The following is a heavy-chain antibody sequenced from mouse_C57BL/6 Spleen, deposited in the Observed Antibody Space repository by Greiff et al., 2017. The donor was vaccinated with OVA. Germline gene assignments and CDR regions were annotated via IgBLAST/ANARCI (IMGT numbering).Heavy chain of an antibody. CDR1: GYAFSSSW. D-gene: IGHD1-1*01. V-gene: IGHV1-82*01. CDR2: IYPGDGDT. CDR3: ARYYDGRLGYFDD. Sequence: QVQLQQSGPELVKPGASVKISCKASGYAFSSSWMNWVKQRPGKGLEWIGRIYPGDGDTNYNGKFKGKATLTADKSSSTAYRQLSSLTSDDSAVDCGARYYDGRLGYFDDWGKGTTVTVSS. J-gene: IGHJ1*03.